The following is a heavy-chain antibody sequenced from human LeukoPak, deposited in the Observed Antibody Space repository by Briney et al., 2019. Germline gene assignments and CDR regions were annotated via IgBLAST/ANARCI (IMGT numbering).Heavy chain of an antibody. D-gene: IGHD6-19*01. V-gene: IGHV3-7*01. Sequence: GGSLRLSCAASGFTFTSYWMSWVRQAPGKGLEGVANIKQDGNERYYVDSVKGRFTISRDNAKNSLYLQINSLRADDTGVYYCAGSGWQVYFDYWGQGTLVTVSS. CDR2: IKQDGNER. J-gene: IGHJ4*02. CDR3: AGSGWQVYFDY. CDR1: GFTFTSYW.